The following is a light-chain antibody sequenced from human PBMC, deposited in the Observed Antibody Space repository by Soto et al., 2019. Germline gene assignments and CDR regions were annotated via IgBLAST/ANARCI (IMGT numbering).Light chain of an antibody. V-gene: IGLV2-14*01. CDR1: SSDVGGYNY. Sequence: QSALTQPASVSGSPGQSITISCTGTSSDVGGYNYVSWYQQHPGKAPKLMIYELNNRPSGVSNRFSGSKSGNTASLTISGLQAEDEAAYYCNSYTSSSTRVFGGGTKVTVL. J-gene: IGLJ2*01. CDR3: NSYTSSSTRV. CDR2: ELN.